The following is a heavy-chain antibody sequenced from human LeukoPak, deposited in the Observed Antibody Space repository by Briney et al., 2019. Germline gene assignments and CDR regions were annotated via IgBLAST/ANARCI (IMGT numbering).Heavy chain of an antibody. Sequence: PSETLSLTCTVSGGSISSGVYYWSWIRQHPGKGLEWIGYIYYSGSTYYNPSLKSRVTISVDTSKNQFSLKLSSVTAADTAVYYCARDFYYDSSGYYSWDAFDIWGQGTMVTVSS. V-gene: IGHV4-31*03. CDR2: IYYSGST. CDR1: GGSISSGVYY. J-gene: IGHJ3*02. D-gene: IGHD3-22*01. CDR3: ARDFYYDSSGYYSWDAFDI.